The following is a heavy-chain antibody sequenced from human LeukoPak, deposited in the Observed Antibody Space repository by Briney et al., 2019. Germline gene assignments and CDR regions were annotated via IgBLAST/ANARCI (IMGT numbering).Heavy chain of an antibody. J-gene: IGHJ4*02. D-gene: IGHD3-3*01. CDR3: PKGLLHQRLFGGTFDR. CDR1: GVPFSDYH. V-gene: IGHV3-23*01. Sequence: PGGSLRLFCAVSGVPFSDYHMSWVRQTTGKGLECVSCVRDNGRSIHYADSVKRRFNLCRHNSKNAVSLQTNRLRARDTRRYFCPKGLLHQRLFGGTFDRLGQGGLVTVS. CDR2: VRDNGRSI.